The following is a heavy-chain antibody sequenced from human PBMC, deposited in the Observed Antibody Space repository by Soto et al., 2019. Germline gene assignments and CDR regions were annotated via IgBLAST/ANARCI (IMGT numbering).Heavy chain of an antibody. CDR3: AKQWGNWGWEDY. CDR2: ISANGGST. CDR1: GFTFSSYA. V-gene: IGHV3-23*01. D-gene: IGHD7-27*01. Sequence: EVQLLESGGGLVQPGGSLRLSCAASGFTFSSYAMSWVRLAPGKGLEWVSAISANGGSTYYADSVKGRFTISRDNSKSTLFLQMSSLRAEDTAVYYCAKQWGNWGWEDYWGQGTLVTASS. J-gene: IGHJ4*02.